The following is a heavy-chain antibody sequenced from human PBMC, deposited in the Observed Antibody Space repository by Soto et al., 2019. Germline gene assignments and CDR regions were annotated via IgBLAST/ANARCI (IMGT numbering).Heavy chain of an antibody. CDR1: GFTFSSDA. Sequence: QVQLVESGGGVVQPGRSLRLSCAASGFTFSSDAMHWVRQAPGKGLEWVAVISYDGSNRYYADSVKGRFTISRDNSKNTLYLQMNSLRAEDTAVYYCARDEQWLVRGFDYWGQGTLVTVSS. J-gene: IGHJ4*02. D-gene: IGHD6-19*01. V-gene: IGHV3-30-3*01. CDR3: ARDEQWLVRGFDY. CDR2: ISYDGSNR.